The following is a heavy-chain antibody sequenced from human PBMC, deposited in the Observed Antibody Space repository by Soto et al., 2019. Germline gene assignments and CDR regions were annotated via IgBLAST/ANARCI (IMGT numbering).Heavy chain of an antibody. CDR2: ISGSGGST. CDR3: AKDSAGIAAAGIYYYGMDV. J-gene: IGHJ6*02. V-gene: IGHV3-23*01. CDR1: GFTFSSYA. Sequence: GGSLRLSCAASGFTFSSYAMSWVRQAPGKGLEWVSAISGSGGSTYYADSVKGRFTISRDNSKNTLYLQMNSLRAEDTAVYYCAKDSAGIAAAGIYYYGMDVWGQGTTVTVSS. D-gene: IGHD6-13*01.